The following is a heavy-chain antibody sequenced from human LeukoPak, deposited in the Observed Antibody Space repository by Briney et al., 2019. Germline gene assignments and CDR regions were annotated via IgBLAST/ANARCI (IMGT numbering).Heavy chain of an antibody. J-gene: IGHJ4*02. CDR2: IRYDGSNK. CDR1: GFTFSSYG. CDR3: AKVSSSRGATTFDY. D-gene: IGHD6-6*01. Sequence: GGSLRLSCAASGFTFSSYGMHWVRQAPGKGLEWVAFIRYDGSNKYYADSVKGRITISRDNSKNTLYLQMNSLRAEDTAVYYCAKVSSSRGATTFDYWGQGTLVTVSS. V-gene: IGHV3-30*02.